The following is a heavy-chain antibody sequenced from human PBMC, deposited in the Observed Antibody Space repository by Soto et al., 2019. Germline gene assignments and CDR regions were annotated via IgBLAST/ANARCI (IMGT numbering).Heavy chain of an antibody. V-gene: IGHV4-31*03. J-gene: IGHJ4*02. CDR1: GGSISSGGYY. CDR2: IYYSGST. Sequence: PSETLSLTCTVSGGSISSGGYYWSWIRQHPGKGLEWIGYIYYSGSTYYNPSLKSRVTISVDTSKNQFSLKLSSVTAADTAVYYCARDRGGYGNADYWGQGTLVTVSS. D-gene: IGHD5-18*01. CDR3: ARDRGGYGNADY.